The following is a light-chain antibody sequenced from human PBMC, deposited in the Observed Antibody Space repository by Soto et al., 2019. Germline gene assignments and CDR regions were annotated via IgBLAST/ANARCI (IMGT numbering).Light chain of an antibody. CDR3: SSYITTSTHVE. Sequence: QSALTQPASVSGSPGQSITISCTGTSSDVGGYNYVSWYQQHPGKAPKLMIYEVSNRPSGVSNRFSGSKSGNTASLTISGLQAEDEADYYCSSYITTSTHVEFGRGTKLTVL. V-gene: IGLV2-14*01. CDR2: EVS. CDR1: SSDVGGYNY. J-gene: IGLJ2*01.